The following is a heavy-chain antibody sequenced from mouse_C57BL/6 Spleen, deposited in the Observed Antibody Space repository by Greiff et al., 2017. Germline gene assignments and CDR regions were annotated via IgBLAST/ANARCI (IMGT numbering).Heavy chain of an antibody. CDR3: ARVENDYGYYAMDY. CDR1: GYTFTSYW. Sequence: QVQLQQPGAELVKPGASVKLSCKASGYTFTSYWMHWVKQRPGRGLEWIGRIDPNGGGTKYNEKFKSKATLTVDKPSSTVYMQLSSLTSEDSAVYYCARVENDYGYYAMDYWGQGTSVTVSS. D-gene: IGHD2-4*01. V-gene: IGHV1-72*01. CDR2: IDPNGGGT. J-gene: IGHJ4*01.